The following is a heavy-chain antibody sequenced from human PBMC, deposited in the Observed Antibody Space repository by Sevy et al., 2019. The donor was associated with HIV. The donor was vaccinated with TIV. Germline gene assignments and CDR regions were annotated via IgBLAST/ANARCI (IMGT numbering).Heavy chain of an antibody. V-gene: IGHV3-23*01. J-gene: IGHJ4*02. CDR3: AKGYSGVIIRGIDY. D-gene: IGHD3-3*01. CDR2: VSPSGAST. CDR1: GFTFSSYA. Sequence: GGSLRLSCAASGFTFSSYAFTWVRQTPGMGLECVSGVSPSGASTYYAESVKGRFTISRDNSKNTVFLQMNSLRAEDTAVYYCAKGYSGVIIRGIDYWGQGTLVTVSS.